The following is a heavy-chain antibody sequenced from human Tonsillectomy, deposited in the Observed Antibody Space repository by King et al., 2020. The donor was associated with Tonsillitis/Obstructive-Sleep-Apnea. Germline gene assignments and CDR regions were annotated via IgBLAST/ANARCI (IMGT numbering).Heavy chain of an antibody. Sequence: QLQESGPGLVKPSETLSLTCTVSGGSISSSSYYWGWIRQPPGKGLEWIGSIYYSGSTYYNPSLKSRVTISVDTSKNQFSLKLSSVTAADTAVYYCARRHDSSGYASWYYYYMDVWGKGTTVTVSS. D-gene: IGHD3-22*01. CDR3: ARRHDSSGYASWYYYYMDV. V-gene: IGHV4-39*01. CDR1: GGSISSSSYY. CDR2: IYYSGST. J-gene: IGHJ6*03.